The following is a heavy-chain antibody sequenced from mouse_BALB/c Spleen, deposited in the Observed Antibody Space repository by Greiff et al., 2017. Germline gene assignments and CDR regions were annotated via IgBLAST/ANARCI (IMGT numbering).Heavy chain of an antibody. CDR3: ARRGTTVVAPHYYAMDY. CDR1: GFAFSSYD. CDR2: ISSGGGST. Sequence: EVKLMESGGGLVKPGGSLKLSCAASGFAFSSYDMSWVRQTPEKRLEWVAYISSGGGSTYYPDTVKGRFTISRDNAKNTLYLQMSSLKSEDTAMYYCARRGTTVVAPHYYAMDYWGQGTSVTVSS. V-gene: IGHV5-12-1*01. D-gene: IGHD1-1*01. J-gene: IGHJ4*01.